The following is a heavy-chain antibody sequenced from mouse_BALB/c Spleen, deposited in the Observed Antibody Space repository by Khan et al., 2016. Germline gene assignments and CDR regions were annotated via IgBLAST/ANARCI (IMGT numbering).Heavy chain of an antibody. D-gene: IGHD1-1*01. J-gene: IGHJ3*01. V-gene: IGHV1-9*01. Sequence: QVRLQQSGAELMKPGASVMISCKATGYTFRSYWIEWVKQRPGHGLEWIGEILPGGGTTYYNEKFQGKAIFTADSSSNTAYMQFSSLTSEDSAVYYCARRRDYGSSPAWFAYWGQGTLVTVSA. CDR1: GYTFRSYW. CDR2: ILPGGGTT. CDR3: ARRRDYGSSPAWFAY.